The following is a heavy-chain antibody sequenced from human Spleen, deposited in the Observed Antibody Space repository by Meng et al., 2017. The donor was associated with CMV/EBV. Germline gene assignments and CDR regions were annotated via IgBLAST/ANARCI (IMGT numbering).Heavy chain of an antibody. J-gene: IGHJ3*02. CDR2: ISYDGSNK. CDR3: ARDHPYYDSSGYYLGDAFDI. V-gene: IGHV3-30-3*01. CDR1: SYA. Sequence: SYAMHWVRQAPGKGLEWVAVISYDGSNKYYADSVKGRFTISRDNSKNTLYLQMNSLRAEDTAVYYCARDHPYYDSSGYYLGDAFDIWGQGTMVTVSS. D-gene: IGHD3-22*01.